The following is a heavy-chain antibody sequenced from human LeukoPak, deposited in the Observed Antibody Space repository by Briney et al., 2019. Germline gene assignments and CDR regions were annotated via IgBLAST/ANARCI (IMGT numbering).Heavy chain of an antibody. J-gene: IGHJ5*02. Sequence: GGSLRLSCAASGFTFSSYSMNWVRQAPGKGLEWVSSISSSSSYIYYADSVKGRSTISRDNAKNSLYLQMNSLRAEDTAVYYCARTEYDFWSVRNWFDPWGQGTLVTVSS. D-gene: IGHD3-3*01. CDR3: ARTEYDFWSVRNWFDP. CDR2: ISSSSSYI. CDR1: GFTFSSYS. V-gene: IGHV3-21*01.